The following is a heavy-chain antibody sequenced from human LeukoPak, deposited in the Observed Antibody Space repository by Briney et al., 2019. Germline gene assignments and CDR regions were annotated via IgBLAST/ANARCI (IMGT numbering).Heavy chain of an antibody. D-gene: IGHD2-15*01. CDR3: ASRTYSYGLSP. V-gene: IGHV7-4-1*02. CDR1: GYTFTTYA. Sequence: ASVKVSCKASGYTFTTYAMNWVRQAPGQGLEWMGYINTAVGNPTYAQDFTGRFLFSVDTSVSTAYLQITNLTAEDTALYYSASRTYSYGLSPWGQGTLVTVS. J-gene: IGHJ5*02. CDR2: INTAVGNP.